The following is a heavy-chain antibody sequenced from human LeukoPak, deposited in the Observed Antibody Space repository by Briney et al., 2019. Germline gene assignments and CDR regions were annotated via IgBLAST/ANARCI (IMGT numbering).Heavy chain of an antibody. J-gene: IGHJ5*02. D-gene: IGHD2-15*01. CDR2: ISGSGGST. V-gene: IGHV3-23*01. CDR3: AKDGYCSGGSCYPWRHNWFDP. Sequence: GGSLRLSCAASGFTFSSYAMSWVRQAPGKGLEWVSAISGSGGSTYYADSVKGRFTISRDNSKNTLYLQMNSLRAEDTAVYYCAKDGYCSGGSCYPWRHNWFDPWGQGTLVTVSS. CDR1: GFTFSSYA.